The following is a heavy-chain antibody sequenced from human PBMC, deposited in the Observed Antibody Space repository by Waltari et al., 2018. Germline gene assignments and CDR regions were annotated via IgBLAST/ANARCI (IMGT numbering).Heavy chain of an antibody. CDR1: GGSISSYY. J-gene: IGHJ4*02. V-gene: IGHV4-59*01. Sequence: QVQLQESGPGLVKPSETLSLTCTVSGGSISSYYWSWIRQPPGKGLEWIGYIYYSGSTNYNPPLKSRFTISVDTSKNQFALKLSSVTAADTAVYYCARYSSSSRIFDYWGQGTLVTVSS. CDR2: IYYSGST. D-gene: IGHD6-6*01. CDR3: ARYSSSSRIFDY.